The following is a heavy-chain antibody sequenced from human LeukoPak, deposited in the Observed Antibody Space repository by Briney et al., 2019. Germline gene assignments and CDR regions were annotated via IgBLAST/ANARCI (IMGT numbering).Heavy chain of an antibody. J-gene: IGHJ5*02. D-gene: IGHD3-22*01. CDR2: ISYDGSNK. V-gene: IGHV3-30-3*01. Sequence: GGSLRLSCAASGFTFSSYAMHWVRQAPGKGLEWVAVISYDGSNKYYADSVKGRFTISRDNSKNTLYLQTNSLRAEDTAVYYCARGDYYDSSGYYAWGQGTLVTVSS. CDR3: ARGDYYDSSGYYA. CDR1: GFTFSSYA.